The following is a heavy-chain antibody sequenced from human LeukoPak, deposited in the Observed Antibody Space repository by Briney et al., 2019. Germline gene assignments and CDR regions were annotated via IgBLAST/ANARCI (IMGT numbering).Heavy chain of an antibody. CDR2: IYTSGST. Sequence: SETLSLTCTVSGGSISSGSYYWSWIRQPAGKGLEWIGRIYTSGSTNYNPSLKGRVTISVDTSKNQFSLKLSSVTAADTAVYYCARDLYLRFLEWSDAFDIWGQGTMVTVSS. J-gene: IGHJ3*02. D-gene: IGHD3-3*01. CDR3: ARDLYLRFLEWSDAFDI. CDR1: GGSISSGSYY. V-gene: IGHV4-61*02.